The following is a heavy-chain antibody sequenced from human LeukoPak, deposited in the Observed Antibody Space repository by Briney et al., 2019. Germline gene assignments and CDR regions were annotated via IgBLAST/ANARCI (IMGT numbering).Heavy chain of an antibody. J-gene: IGHJ3*02. V-gene: IGHV3-23*01. CDR1: GFTFSSYA. CDR3: ATATGDSAAFDI. Sequence: GGSLRLSCAASGFTFSSYAMSWVRQAPGKGLEWVSAISGSGGSTYHADSVKGRFTISRDNSKNTLYLQIHSLRATDLSVSYWATATGDSAAFDIWGQGTTVTVSS. CDR2: ISGSGGST. D-gene: IGHD7-27*01.